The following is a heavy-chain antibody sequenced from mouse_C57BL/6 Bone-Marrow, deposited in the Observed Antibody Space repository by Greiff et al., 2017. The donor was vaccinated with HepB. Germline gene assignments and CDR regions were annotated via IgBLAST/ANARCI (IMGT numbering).Heavy chain of an antibody. Sequence: VKLVESGPGLVAPSQSLSITCTVSGFSLTSYAISWVRQPPGKGLEWLGVIWTGGGTNYNSALKSRLSISKDNSKSQVFLQMTSLQADDTARYYCARGSSYRYFDVWGTGTTVTVSS. V-gene: IGHV2-9-1*01. CDR2: IWTGGGT. CDR3: ARGSSYRYFDV. D-gene: IGHD1-1*01. J-gene: IGHJ1*03. CDR1: GFSLTSYA.